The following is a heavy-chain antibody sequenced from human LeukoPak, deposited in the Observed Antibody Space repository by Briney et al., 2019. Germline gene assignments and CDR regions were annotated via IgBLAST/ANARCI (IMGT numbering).Heavy chain of an antibody. J-gene: IGHJ4*02. CDR3: AKDQTPYY. CDR2: ISGSGDST. V-gene: IGHV3-23*01. Sequence: GGSLRVSCAASGFTFSSYTMTWVRQAPGKGLEWVSGISGSGDSTYYADSVKGRFTISRDNSKNTLHLQMNSLRAEDTAVYYCAKDQTPYYWGQGTLVTVSS. CDR1: GFTFSSYT.